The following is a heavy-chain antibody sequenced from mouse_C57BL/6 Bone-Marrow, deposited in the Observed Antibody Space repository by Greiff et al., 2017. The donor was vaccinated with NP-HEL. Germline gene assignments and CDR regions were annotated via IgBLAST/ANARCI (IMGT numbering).Heavy chain of an antibody. CDR1: GYTFTSYT. CDR2: INPSSGCT. J-gene: IGHJ2*01. D-gene: IGHD1-1*01. V-gene: IGHV1-4*01. Sequence: QVQLQQSGAELARPGVSVKLSCKASGYTFTSYTMYWVKQRPGQGLEWIGYINPSSGCTKYNQKFKDKATLTADKSSSTAYMQLSRLTSEYSAVYYCARMFILHWWGQGTTLTVSS. CDR3: ARMFILHW.